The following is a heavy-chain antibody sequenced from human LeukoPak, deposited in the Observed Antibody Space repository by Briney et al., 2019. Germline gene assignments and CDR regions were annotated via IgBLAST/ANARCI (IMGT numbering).Heavy chain of an antibody. CDR2: ISWNSGSI. V-gene: IGHV3-9*01. J-gene: IGHJ4*02. CDR1: GFTFDDYA. CDR3: ANNDY. Sequence: GGSLRLSCAASGFTFDDYAMHWVRQAPGKGLEWVSGISWNSGSIGYADSVKGRFTISGDNAKNSLYLQMNSLRAEDTALYYCANNDYWGQGTLVTVSS.